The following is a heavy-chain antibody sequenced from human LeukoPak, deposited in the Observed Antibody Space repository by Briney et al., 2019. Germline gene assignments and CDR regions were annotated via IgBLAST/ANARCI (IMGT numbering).Heavy chain of an antibody. CDR2: IYYSGST. CDR3: AKDTFLAY. Sequence: PSETLSLTCTVSGGSVSSGTYYWSWIRQPPGEGLEWIGYIYYSGSTNYNPSLKSRVTISVDTSKNQFSLKLNSVTAADTAVYYCAKDTFLAYWGQGTLVTVSS. CDR1: GGSVSSGTYY. J-gene: IGHJ4*02. V-gene: IGHV4-61*01. D-gene: IGHD3-3*01.